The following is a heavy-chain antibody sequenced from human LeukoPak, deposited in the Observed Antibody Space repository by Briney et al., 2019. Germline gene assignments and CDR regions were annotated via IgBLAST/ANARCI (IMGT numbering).Heavy chain of an antibody. CDR2: MNPNSGNT. D-gene: IGHD3-9*01. Sequence: ASVKVSCKASGYTFTSYDINWVRQATGQGLEWMGWMNPNSGNTGYAQKFQGRVTMTRNTSISTAYMELSSLRSEDTAVYYCARSRYFDWLLHYYYYYGMDVWGQGTTVTVSS. V-gene: IGHV1-8*01. CDR3: ARSRYFDWLLHYYYYYGMDV. CDR1: GYTFTSYD. J-gene: IGHJ6*02.